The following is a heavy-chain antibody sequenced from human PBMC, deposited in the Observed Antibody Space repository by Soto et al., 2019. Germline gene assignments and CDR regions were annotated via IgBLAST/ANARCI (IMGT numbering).Heavy chain of an antibody. CDR2: IYPDDSDT. V-gene: IGHV5-51*01. CDR1: GYSFSNFW. CDR3: ASSVLVTSTMNYFDL. D-gene: IGHD2-8*02. Sequence: GESLKISCQASGYSFSNFWIAWVRQMPGEGLEWLGIIYPDDSDTRYSPSFLGQVTISADKSIKTTYLQWSSLKASDTGIYFCASSVLVTSTMNYFDLWGQGTLVTVSS. J-gene: IGHJ4*02.